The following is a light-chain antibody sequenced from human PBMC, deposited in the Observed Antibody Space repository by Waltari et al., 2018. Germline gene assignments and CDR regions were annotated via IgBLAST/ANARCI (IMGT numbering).Light chain of an antibody. CDR2: EGS. CDR3: CSYAGSSTWV. J-gene: IGLJ3*02. V-gene: IGLV2-23*01. Sequence: QSALTQPASVSGSPGQSITISCPATSSDVGSYNLVSWYQQPPGKAPKLMIYEGSKGPSGVSNRFSGSKSGNTASLTISGLQAEDEADYYCCSYAGSSTWVFGGGTKLTVL. CDR1: SSDVGSYNL.